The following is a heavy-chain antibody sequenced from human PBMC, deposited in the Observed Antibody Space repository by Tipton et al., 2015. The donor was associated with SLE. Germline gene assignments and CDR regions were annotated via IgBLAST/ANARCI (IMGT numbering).Heavy chain of an antibody. CDR1: GGSISSYY. V-gene: IGHV4-59*08. J-gene: IGHJ4*02. CDR3: ARQGAVAGFDY. D-gene: IGHD6-19*01. Sequence: TLSLTCTVSGGSISSYYWSWIRQPQGKGLEWIGYIYYSGSTNYNPSLKSRVTISVDTSKNQFSLKLSSVTAADTAVYYCARQGAVAGFDYWGQGTLVTVSS. CDR2: IYYSGST.